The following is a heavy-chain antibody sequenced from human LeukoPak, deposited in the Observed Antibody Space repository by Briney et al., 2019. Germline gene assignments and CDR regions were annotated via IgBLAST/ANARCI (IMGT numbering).Heavy chain of an antibody. CDR1: GITFSTYA. CDR2: VSGTSGTR. CDR3: ATGGGSMWYSPQFDY. Sequence: PGGALRLSCAAPGITFSTYAMTSVRQAPGKGLECLELVSGTSGTRYYAGSVRGRFSISRDNSKNTLELQLNSLRAEDTGVYYCATGGGSMWYSPQFDYWGSGTPVTVSS. D-gene: IGHD1-1*01. J-gene: IGHJ4*02. V-gene: IGHV3-23*01.